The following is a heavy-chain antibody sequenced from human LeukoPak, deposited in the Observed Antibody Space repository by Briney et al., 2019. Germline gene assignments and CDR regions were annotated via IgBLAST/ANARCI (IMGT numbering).Heavy chain of an antibody. CDR3: VREGLGPSFSAWFDP. Sequence: PGTSLRLSCSASGFTFSNYGIHWVRQAPGKGLEWVIVVSSDGGTKYYSDSVKGRFAISRDNSENTLYLQMNSLRPDDTAVYYCVREGLGPSFSAWFDPWGQGTLVTVSS. J-gene: IGHJ5*02. CDR2: VSSDGGTK. D-gene: IGHD3/OR15-3a*01. CDR1: GFTFSNYG. V-gene: IGHV3-30*03.